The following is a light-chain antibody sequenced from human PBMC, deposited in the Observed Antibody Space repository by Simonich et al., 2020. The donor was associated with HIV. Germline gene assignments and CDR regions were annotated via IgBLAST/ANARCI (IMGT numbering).Light chain of an antibody. V-gene: IGLV1-47*01. Sequence: QSVLTQPPSASGTPGQRVTISCSGSSSNIGSNYVYWYQQLPGTAPKLLIYRNNQRPSGVPDRFSGSRSGNTASVTITGTQAEDEADYYCNSRDSSGNLGFGGGTKLTVL. J-gene: IGLJ3*02. CDR1: SSNIGSNY. CDR2: RNN. CDR3: NSRDSSGNLG.